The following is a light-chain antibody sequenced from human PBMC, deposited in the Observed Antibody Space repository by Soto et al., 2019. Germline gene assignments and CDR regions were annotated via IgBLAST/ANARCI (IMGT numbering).Light chain of an antibody. CDR3: QQYNSYQYT. CDR1: QSISSW. V-gene: IGKV1-5*03. CDR2: KAS. Sequence: DIQMTQSPSTLSASVGDRVTITCRASQSISSWLAWYQQKPGKAPKLLIYKASSLEGGIPSRFSGSGSETEFTLTISSLQTEDCATYYCQQYNSYQYTFGQGTKLEIK. J-gene: IGKJ2*01.